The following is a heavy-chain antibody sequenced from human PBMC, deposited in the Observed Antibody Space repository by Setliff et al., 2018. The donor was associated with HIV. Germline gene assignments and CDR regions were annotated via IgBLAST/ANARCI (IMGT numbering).Heavy chain of an antibody. J-gene: IGHJ4*02. Sequence: SETLSLTCTVTGYSISSGYYWAWIRQPPGKGLEWIGYIYHAGNTYYNPSLKSRVTISVDTSKNHLSLKLRSVTAADTAVYYCARVPIYYDSSGYPDYWGQGTLVTVSS. CDR2: IYHAGNT. V-gene: IGHV4-38-2*02. D-gene: IGHD3-22*01. CDR3: ARVPIYYDSSGYPDY. CDR1: GYSISSGYY.